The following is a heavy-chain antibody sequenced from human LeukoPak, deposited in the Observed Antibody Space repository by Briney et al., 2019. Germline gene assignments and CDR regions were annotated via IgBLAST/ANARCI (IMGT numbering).Heavy chain of an antibody. CDR3: ARGGGSGSYLSWFDP. D-gene: IGHD3-10*01. CDR2: INPNSGGT. J-gene: IGHJ5*02. CDR1: GYTFTGYY. Sequence: ASVKVSCKASGYTFTGYYMHWVRQAPGQGLEWMGWINPNSGGTNYAQKFQGRVTMTGDTSISTAYMELSRLRSDDTAVYYCARGGGSGSYLSWFDPWGQGTLVTVSS. V-gene: IGHV1-2*02.